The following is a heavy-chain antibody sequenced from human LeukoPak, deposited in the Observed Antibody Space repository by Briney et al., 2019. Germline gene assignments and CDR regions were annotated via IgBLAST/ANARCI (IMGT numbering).Heavy chain of an antibody. CDR1: GGTFSSYA. D-gene: IGHD6-19*01. CDR2: IIPIFGTA. J-gene: IGHJ4*02. CDR3: ARDSDSSGWATFDY. Sequence: ASVKVSCKASGGTFSSYAISWVRQAPGQGLEWMGGIIPIFGTANYAQKFQGRVTITTDKSTSTAYMELSSLRSEDTAVYYCARDSDSSGWATFDYWGQGTLVTVSS. V-gene: IGHV1-69*05.